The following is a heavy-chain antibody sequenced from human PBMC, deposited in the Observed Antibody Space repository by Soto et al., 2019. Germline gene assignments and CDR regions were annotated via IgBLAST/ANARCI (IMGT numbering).Heavy chain of an antibody. Sequence: SETLSLTCSVSGGSISSGGYSWIWLLQPPGKGLELIGYIYHSGSTYYNPSLKSRVTISVDRSKTQFPLKLSSVPAADTAVYYCARGNWNSRFGFDYWGQETLVTVSS. CDR3: ARGNWNSRFGFDY. V-gene: IGHV4-30-2*01. J-gene: IGHJ4*02. CDR2: IYHSGST. D-gene: IGHD1-7*01. CDR1: GGSISSGGYS.